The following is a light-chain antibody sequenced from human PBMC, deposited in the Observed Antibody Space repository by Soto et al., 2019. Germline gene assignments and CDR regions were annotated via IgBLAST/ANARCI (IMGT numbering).Light chain of an antibody. CDR2: AAS. CDR1: QGITNY. Sequence: DIQLTQSPSFLSASVGDSVTITCRASQGITNYLAWYQQKPGKAPKLLIYAASTLQSEVPSRFSGSGSGTEFTLTINSLQPEDFATYYCQQFNNYPITFGQGTRLEIK. V-gene: IGKV1-9*01. J-gene: IGKJ5*01. CDR3: QQFNNYPIT.